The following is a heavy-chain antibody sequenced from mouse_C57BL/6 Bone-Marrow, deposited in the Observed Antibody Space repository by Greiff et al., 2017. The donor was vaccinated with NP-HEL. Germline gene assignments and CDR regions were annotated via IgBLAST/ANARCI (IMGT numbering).Heavy chain of an antibody. CDR3: ARWYPYYFDY. CDR2: ISYDGSN. D-gene: IGHD1-1*02. Sequence: EVQLQESGPGLVKPSQSLSLTCSVPGYSITSGYYWNWIRQFPGNKLEWMGYISYDGSNNYNPSLKNRISITRDTSKNQFFLKLNSVTTEDTATYYCARWYPYYFDYWGQGTTLTVSS. V-gene: IGHV3-6*01. J-gene: IGHJ2*01. CDR1: GYSITSGYY.